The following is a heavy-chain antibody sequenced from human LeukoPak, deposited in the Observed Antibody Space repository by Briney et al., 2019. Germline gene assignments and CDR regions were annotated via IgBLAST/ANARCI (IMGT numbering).Heavy chain of an antibody. J-gene: IGHJ4*02. CDR3: ARSSGNCASTSCYDY. V-gene: IGHV1-2*04. CDR2: INPNSGAT. Sequence: ASAKVSCKASGYIFTAYYIHWVRQAPGQGLEWMGWINPNSGATNYVQKFHDWVTMTRDTSISTAYMELSRLRSDDTAVCYCARSSGNCASTSCYDYWGQGTLVTVSS. CDR1: GYIFTAYY. D-gene: IGHD2-2*01.